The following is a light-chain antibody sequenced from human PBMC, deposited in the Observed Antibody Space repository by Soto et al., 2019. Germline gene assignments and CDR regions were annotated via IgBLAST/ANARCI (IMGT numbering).Light chain of an antibody. J-gene: IGKJ1*01. CDR2: AAS. Sequence: DIQMTQSPSSLSASVGDRVTITCRASQSISSYLNWYQQKPGKAPKLLIYAASSLQSGVPDRFSGSGSGTDFTLTISRLEPEDFAVYFCQQYGSSPWTFGQGTKVDIK. V-gene: IGKV1-39*01. CDR1: QSISSY. CDR3: QQYGSSPWT.